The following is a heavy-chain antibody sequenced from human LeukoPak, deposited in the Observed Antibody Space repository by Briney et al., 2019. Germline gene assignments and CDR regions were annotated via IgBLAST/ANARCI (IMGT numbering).Heavy chain of an antibody. CDR1: GYTFTSYG. D-gene: IGHD6-13*01. CDR2: ISAYNGNT. Sequence: ASVKVSCKASGYTFTSYGISWVRQAPGQGLEWMGWISAYNGNTNYAQKLQGRVTMTTDTSTSTAHMELRSLRSDDTAVYYCATRKYSSSWYNWFDPWGQGTLVTVSS. V-gene: IGHV1-18*01. CDR3: ATRKYSSSWYNWFDP. J-gene: IGHJ5*02.